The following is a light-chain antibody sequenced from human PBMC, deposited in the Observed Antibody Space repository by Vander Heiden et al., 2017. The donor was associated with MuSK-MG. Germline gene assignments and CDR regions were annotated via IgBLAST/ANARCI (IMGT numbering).Light chain of an antibody. CDR3: SSFSSSVTVV. V-gene: IGLV2-14*01. CDR2: EVS. J-gene: IGLJ2*01. Sequence: QSALTQPASVSGSPGQSITISCTGTSSDVGFHDYVSWYQQHPGKSPKRMIYEVSHRPSGVSNRFSASKSGNTASLTISGLQAEDEAEYFCSSFSSSVTVVFGGGTKVTVL. CDR1: SSDVGFHDY.